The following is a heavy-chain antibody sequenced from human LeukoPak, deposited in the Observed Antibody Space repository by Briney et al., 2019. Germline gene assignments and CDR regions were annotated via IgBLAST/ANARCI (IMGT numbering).Heavy chain of an antibody. V-gene: IGHV4-34*01. CDR2: INHSGST. Sequence: SETLSLTCAVYGGSFSGYYWSWIRQPPGKGLEWIGEINHSGSTNYNPSLKSRVTISVDTSKNQFSLKLSSVTAADTAVYYCARAGPAKEVVVTPYYYYGMDVWGQGTTITVSS. CDR3: ARAGPAKEVVVTPYYYYGMDV. J-gene: IGHJ6*02. D-gene: IGHD3-22*01. CDR1: GGSFSGYY.